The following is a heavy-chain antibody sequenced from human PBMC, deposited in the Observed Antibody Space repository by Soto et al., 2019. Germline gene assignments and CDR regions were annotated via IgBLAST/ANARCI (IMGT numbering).Heavy chain of an antibody. J-gene: IGHJ6*04. CDR1: GFIFSDYN. V-gene: IGHV3-21*01. CDR2: IRGSSLNI. Sequence: PGGSLRLSCAASGFIFSDYNMNWVRQAPGKGPEWVSSIRGSSLNICYAASVMGRFTFSGITAKNSLYLVLNSLGDEETAIYYYAKWDGSAVHGPNDYGLDVWGKGTSVTV. D-gene: IGHD2-15*01. CDR3: AKWDGSAVHGPNDYGLDV.